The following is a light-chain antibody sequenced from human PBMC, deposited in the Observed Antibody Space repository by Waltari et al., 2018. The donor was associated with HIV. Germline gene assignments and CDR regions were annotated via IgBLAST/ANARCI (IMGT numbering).Light chain of an antibody. CDR3: SSFTTTNSLL. Sequence: QPALTLPASVAGSPRQPLTAPCTGTRTALGAYYYAPWYQQTPGTAPKLVIYEVSNRPSGISNRFSGSKSGNTASLTISGLQTEDEADFYCSSFTTTNSLLFGGGTKVTVL. CDR2: EVS. V-gene: IGLV2-14*01. CDR1: RTALGAYYY. J-gene: IGLJ2*01.